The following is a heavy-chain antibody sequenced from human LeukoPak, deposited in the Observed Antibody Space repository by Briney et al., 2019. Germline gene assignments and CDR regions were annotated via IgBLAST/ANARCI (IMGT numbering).Heavy chain of an antibody. D-gene: IGHD2/OR15-2a*01. V-gene: IGHV3-23*01. CDR1: GFNFSSYV. J-gene: IGHJ4*02. Sequence: GGSLRLSCEASGFNFSSYVMSWVRQAPGKGLEWVSSISDTGGHTYNADSVRGRFSISRDNSKNTLYLQTRNLRAEDTAVYYCAKDSAKKYDDYWGQGTLVTVSS. CDR2: ISDTGGHT. CDR3: AKDSAKKYDDY.